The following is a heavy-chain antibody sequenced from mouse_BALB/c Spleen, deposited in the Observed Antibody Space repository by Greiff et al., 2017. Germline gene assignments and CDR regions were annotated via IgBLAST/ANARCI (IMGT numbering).Heavy chain of an antibody. V-gene: IGHV3-2*02. CDR3: ARRERYFDV. CDR2: ISYSGST. J-gene: IGHJ1*01. Sequence: EVQLKESGPGLVKPSQSLSLTCTVTGYSITSDYAWNWIRQFPGNKLEWMGYISYSGSTSYNPSLKSRISITRDTSKNQFFLQLNSVTTEDTATYYCARRERYFDVWGAGTTVTVSS. CDR1: GYSITSDYA.